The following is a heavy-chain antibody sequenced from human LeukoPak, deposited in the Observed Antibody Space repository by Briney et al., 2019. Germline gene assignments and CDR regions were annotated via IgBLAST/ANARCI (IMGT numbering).Heavy chain of an antibody. CDR1: GGIFSRHT. Sequence: ASVKVSCKASGGIFSRHTISWVGQSPGQGLEWMGGITPMFGTSNYAQKFQGRVTITADESTSTAYMELSSLRSEDTAVYYCARDSSEFRSLLFHWGQGTLVTVSA. V-gene: IGHV1-69*13. J-gene: IGHJ1*01. CDR3: ARDSSEFRSLLFH. CDR2: ITPMFGTS. D-gene: IGHD1-26*01.